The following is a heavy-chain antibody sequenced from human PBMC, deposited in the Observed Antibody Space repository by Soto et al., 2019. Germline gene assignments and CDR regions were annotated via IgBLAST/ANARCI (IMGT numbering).Heavy chain of an antibody. D-gene: IGHD3-22*01. CDR1: GFTFSDYG. J-gene: IGHJ4*02. Sequence: EVQLLESGGNLVQPGGSLRLSCAASGFTFSDYGMSWVRQAPGKGLEWVPGIGASGGSTYYADSVKGRFTISRDNSMNTLYLQMNSLRVEDTAVYYCVRHGTLGTVILVITRFQYWGQGTLVTVSS. CDR3: VRHGTLGTVILVITRFQY. CDR2: IGASGGST. V-gene: IGHV3-23*01.